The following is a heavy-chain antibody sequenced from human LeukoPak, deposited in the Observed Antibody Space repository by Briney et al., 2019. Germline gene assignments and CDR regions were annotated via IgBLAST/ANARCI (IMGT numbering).Heavy chain of an antibody. Sequence: GGSLRLSCATSGFAFRDYCMGWVRQAPGKGLEWVSGINWNGRITEYADSVKARFTISRDNAKSSVSLQMNSLRAEDTAVYYCVRDGGVSGYDLLDYWGQGTLVTVSS. J-gene: IGHJ4*02. CDR1: GFAFRDYC. D-gene: IGHD5-12*01. CDR2: INWNGRIT. CDR3: VRDGGVSGYDLLDY. V-gene: IGHV3-20*04.